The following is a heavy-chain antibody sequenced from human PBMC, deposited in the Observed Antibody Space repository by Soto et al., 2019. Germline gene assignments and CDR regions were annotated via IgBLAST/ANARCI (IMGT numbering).Heavy chain of an antibody. Sequence: SDTVSLTRTVTAGSISSSRYSWGLFRQNPAKGLEWIGSIYYSGSTYYNPSLKSRVTISVDTSKNQFSLKLSSVTAADTAVYYCASTYCTNGVCRHSNYYYYGMDVWGQGTTVS. D-gene: IGHD2-8*01. CDR1: AGSISSSRYS. CDR3: ASTYCTNGVCRHSNYYYYGMDV. V-gene: IGHV4-39*01. CDR2: IYYSGST. J-gene: IGHJ6*02.